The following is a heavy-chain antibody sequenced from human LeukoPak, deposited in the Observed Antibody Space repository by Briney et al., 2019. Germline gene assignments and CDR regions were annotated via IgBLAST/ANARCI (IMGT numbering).Heavy chain of an antibody. CDR1: GFTFSSYW. Sequence: GGSLRLSCAASGFTFSSYWMHWVRQAPGKGLVWVSHINSDASSTGYADSVKGRFTISRDNAKNTLYLQMNSLRAEDTAVYYCASRNTYYYYGIDVWGQGTTVTVSS. D-gene: IGHD1-14*01. J-gene: IGHJ6*02. CDR3: ASRNTYYYYGIDV. CDR2: INSDASST. V-gene: IGHV3-74*01.